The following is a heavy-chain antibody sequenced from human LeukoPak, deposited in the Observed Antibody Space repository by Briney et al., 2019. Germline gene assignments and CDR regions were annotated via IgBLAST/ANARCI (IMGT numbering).Heavy chain of an antibody. J-gene: IGHJ4*02. CDR1: GSTFSSYS. Sequence: GGSLRLSCAASGSTFSSYSMNWVRQAPGKGLEWVSSISSSSSYIYYADSVKGRFTISRDNAKNSLYLQMNSLRAEDTAVYYCARDYYDILTGYLTGNDYWGQGTLVTVSS. CDR2: ISSSSSYI. CDR3: ARDYYDILTGYLTGNDY. V-gene: IGHV3-21*01. D-gene: IGHD3-9*01.